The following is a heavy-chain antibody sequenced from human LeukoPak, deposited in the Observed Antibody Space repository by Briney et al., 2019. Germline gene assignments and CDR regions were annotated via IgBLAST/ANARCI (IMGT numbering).Heavy chain of an antibody. CDR2: ISCYNGKT. CDR3: AQSGRHYDFWSGYAY. D-gene: IGHD3-3*01. V-gene: IGHV1-18*04. J-gene: IGHJ4*02. CDR1: GYTFVNFG. Sequence: AASVKVSCKASGYTFVNFGFAWVRQVTGQGLEWMGWISCYNGKTSYAQRFEDRVTMTTDTSTNTAYMELRSLTSDDTATYFCAQSGRHYDFWSGYAYWGQGTRVTVSS.